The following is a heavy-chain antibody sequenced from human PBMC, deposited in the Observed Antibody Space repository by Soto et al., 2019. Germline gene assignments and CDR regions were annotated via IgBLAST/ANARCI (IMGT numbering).Heavy chain of an antibody. J-gene: IGHJ4*02. CDR1: GFTFTRYS. V-gene: IGHV3-21*01. Sequence: VGSLRLFCAASGFTFTRYSMNWVRQAPGKGLEWGSSISSTTNYIYYADSMKGRFTVSRDNAKNSVYLEMNSLSAEDTAVYYCARESEDLTSSFEHWGQGTRVTVPS. CDR2: ISSTTNYI. CDR3: ARESEDLTSSFEH.